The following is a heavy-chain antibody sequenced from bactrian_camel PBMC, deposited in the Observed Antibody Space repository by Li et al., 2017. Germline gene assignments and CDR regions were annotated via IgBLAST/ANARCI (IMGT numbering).Heavy chain of an antibody. Sequence: HVQLVESGGGSVQAGGSLKLSCTASGSGYEHNCVGWFRQVLGKESELVAGYATNGARTYYADSVKGRFTISQDKAKNTLYLQMNSLKTEDTAVYYCAADCVERKKSLHWGQGTQVTVS. V-gene: IGHV3S60*01. CDR1: GSGYEHNC. CDR3: AADCVERKKSLH. CDR2: YATNGART. J-gene: IGHJ4*01.